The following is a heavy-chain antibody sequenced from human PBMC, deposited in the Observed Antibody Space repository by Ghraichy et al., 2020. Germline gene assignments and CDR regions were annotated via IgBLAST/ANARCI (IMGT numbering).Heavy chain of an antibody. Sequence: SETLSLTCGVSGGSVSSGYSYWNWIRQPPGGGLEWIGYFYYTGSTNYNPSLRSRVTISLDTSKNQFSLEMTSVTAADTAVYYCAAGSYAYKVRDWGQGTLVTVSS. CDR3: AAGSYAYKVRD. J-gene: IGHJ4*02. V-gene: IGHV4-61*01. D-gene: IGHD5-24*01. CDR1: GGSVSSGYSY. CDR2: FYYTGST.